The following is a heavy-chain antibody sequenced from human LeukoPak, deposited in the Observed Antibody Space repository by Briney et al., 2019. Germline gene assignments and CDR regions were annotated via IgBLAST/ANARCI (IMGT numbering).Heavy chain of an antibody. Sequence: KASETLSLTCTVSGGSISSYYWSWIRQPPGRGLEWIGYIYYSGSTNYNPSLKSRVTISVDTSKNQFSLKLSSVTAADTAVYYCARVVGLGYSDYWGQGTLVTVSS. D-gene: IGHD1-26*01. CDR2: IYYSGST. CDR1: GGSISSYY. V-gene: IGHV4-59*01. J-gene: IGHJ4*02. CDR3: ARVVGLGYSDY.